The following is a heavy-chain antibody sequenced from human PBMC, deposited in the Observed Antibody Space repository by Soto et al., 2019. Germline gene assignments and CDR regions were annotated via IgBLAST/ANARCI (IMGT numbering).Heavy chain of an antibody. J-gene: IGHJ6*03. Sequence: GGSLRLSCAASGFTFSNAWMSWVRQAPGKGLEWVGRIKSKTDGGTTDYAAPVKGRFTISRDDSKNTLYLQMNSLKTEDTAVYYCTTETTIRHLYYYYYYMDVWGKGTTVTVSS. CDR2: IKSKTDGGTT. D-gene: IGHD5-12*01. CDR1: GFTFSNAW. CDR3: TTETTIRHLYYYYYYMDV. V-gene: IGHV3-15*01.